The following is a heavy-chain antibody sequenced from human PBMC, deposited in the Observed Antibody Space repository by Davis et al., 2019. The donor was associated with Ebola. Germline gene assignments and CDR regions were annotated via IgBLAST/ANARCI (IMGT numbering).Heavy chain of an antibody. Sequence: SETLSLTCTVSGGSISSYYWSWIRQPAGKGLEWIGRIYTSGSTNYKPSLKSRVTMSVDTSKNQLSLKLSSVTAADTAVYYCARGPHRGNYGDYADWGQGTLVTVSS. J-gene: IGHJ4*02. CDR1: GGSISSYY. D-gene: IGHD4-17*01. CDR2: IYTSGST. V-gene: IGHV4-4*07. CDR3: ARGPHRGNYGDYAD.